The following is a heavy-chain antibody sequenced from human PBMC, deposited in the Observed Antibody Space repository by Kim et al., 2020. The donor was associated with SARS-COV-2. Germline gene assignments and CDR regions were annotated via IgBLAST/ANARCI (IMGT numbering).Heavy chain of an antibody. Sequence: GGSLRLSCAASGFTFSSYAMNWVSQAPGKGLEWVSGISVSGGSIKYADSVKGRFTISRDNSKNTLFLQMDSLRDEDTALYYFAKGNGGNYGYYFDYWGQGTLVTVSS. CDR3: AKGNGGNYGYYFDY. V-gene: IGHV3-23*01. J-gene: IGHJ4*02. D-gene: IGHD4-17*01. CDR1: GFTFSSYA. CDR2: ISVSGGSI.